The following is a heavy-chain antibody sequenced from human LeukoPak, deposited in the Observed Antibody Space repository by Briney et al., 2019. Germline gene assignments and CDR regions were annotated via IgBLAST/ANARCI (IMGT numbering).Heavy chain of an antibody. V-gene: IGHV1-18*01. CDR1: GYTFTSYG. CDR3: ARGSARDYYYMDV. CDR2: ISAYSGNT. Sequence: ASVNVSCKASGYTFTSYGISWVRQAPGQGLEWMGWISAYSGNTNYAQKLQGRVTMTTDTSTSTAYLELRSLRSDDTAVYYCARGSARDYYYMDVWGKGTTVTVSS. D-gene: IGHD3-3*01. J-gene: IGHJ6*03.